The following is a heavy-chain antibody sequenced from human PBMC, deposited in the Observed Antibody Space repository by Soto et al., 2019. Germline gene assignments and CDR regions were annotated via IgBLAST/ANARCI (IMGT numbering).Heavy chain of an antibody. J-gene: IGHJ6*02. D-gene: IGHD3-10*01. CDR1: GGSISSYY. CDR2: IYYSGST. Sequence: ETLSLTCTVSGGSISSYYWSWIRQPPGKGLEWIGYIYYSGSTNYNPSLKSRVTISVDTSKNQFSLKLSSVTAADTAVYYCAREVITMVRGRVYYYGMDVWGQGTTVTVSS. CDR3: AREVITMVRGRVYYYGMDV. V-gene: IGHV4-59*01.